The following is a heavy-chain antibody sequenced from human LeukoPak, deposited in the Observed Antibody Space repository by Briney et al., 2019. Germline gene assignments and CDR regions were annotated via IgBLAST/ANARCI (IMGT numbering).Heavy chain of an antibody. Sequence: PGGSLRLSCLASGFTFNLYSMHWVRQAPGKGLEFVSDISSDGVYTYYAYSVKGRFTISRDNSKNTVYLQMSSLGADDTAVYYCAKVLDYCDGGTCYNSGMDSWGQGTLVTVSS. CDR2: ISSDGVYT. CDR1: GFTFNLYS. CDR3: AKVLDYCDGGTCYNSGMDS. J-gene: IGHJ4*02. D-gene: IGHD2-15*01. V-gene: IGHV3-64D*08.